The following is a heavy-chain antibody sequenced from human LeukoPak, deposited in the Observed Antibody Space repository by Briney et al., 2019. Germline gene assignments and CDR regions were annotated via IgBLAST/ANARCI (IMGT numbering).Heavy chain of an antibody. D-gene: IGHD7-27*01. J-gene: IGHJ2*01. CDR1: GFFFTDSN. CDR2: IHTKPNNSAT. CDR3: TRANGGRFCEYFDL. V-gene: IGHV3-73*01. Sequence: PGGSLRLSCAPSGFFFTDSNMRWVRQASGKGMEWLGHIHTKPNNSATAYAVSVKARFTLPREDPTPPGYLQLHSLQPALTPLYYCTRANGGRFCEYFDLGGRGTLVSV.